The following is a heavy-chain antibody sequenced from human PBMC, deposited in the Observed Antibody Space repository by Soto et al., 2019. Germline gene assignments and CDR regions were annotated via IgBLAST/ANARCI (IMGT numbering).Heavy chain of an antibody. CDR1: GFTFSSYA. CDR3: ARTYYDILTGYYRYYYDY. CDR2: ISYDGSNK. Sequence: QVQLVESGGGVVQPGRSLRLSCAASGFTFSSYAMHWVRQAPGKGLEWVAVISYDGSNKYYADSVKGRFIISRDNSKNTLYLQMNSLRAEDTAVYYCARTYYDILTGYYRYYYDYWGQGTLVTVSS. V-gene: IGHV3-30-3*01. D-gene: IGHD3-9*01. J-gene: IGHJ4*02.